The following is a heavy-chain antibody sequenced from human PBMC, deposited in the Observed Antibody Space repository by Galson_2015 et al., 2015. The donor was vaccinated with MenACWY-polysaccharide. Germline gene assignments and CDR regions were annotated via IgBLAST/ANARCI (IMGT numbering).Heavy chain of an antibody. CDR2: ISYDGSNK. Sequence: SLRLSCAASGFTFSNFWMSWVRQAPGKGLEWVAVISYDGSNKYYADSVKGRFTISRDNSKNTLYLQMNSLRAEDTAVYYCASRGELGITTYYYGMDVWGQGTTGTVSS. CDR3: ASRGELGITTYYYGMDV. D-gene: IGHD1-20*01. V-gene: IGHV3-30-3*01. J-gene: IGHJ6*02. CDR1: GFTFSNFW.